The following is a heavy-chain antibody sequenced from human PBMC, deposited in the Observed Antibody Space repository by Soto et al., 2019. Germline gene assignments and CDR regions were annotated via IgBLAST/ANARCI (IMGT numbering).Heavy chain of an antibody. D-gene: IGHD6-13*01. J-gene: IGHJ5*02. CDR1: GFTFSNYA. CDR2: IDFDSSPI. Sequence: GGSLRLSCAGSGFTFSNYAMTWVRQAPGKGLEWLSYIDFDSSPIKYADSVMGRFTVSRDNAKGSLYLQMNNLRPEDTAIYYAERGLGSSWFFLWGPXTLVTVSS. CDR3: ERGLGSSWFFL. V-gene: IGHV3-48*04.